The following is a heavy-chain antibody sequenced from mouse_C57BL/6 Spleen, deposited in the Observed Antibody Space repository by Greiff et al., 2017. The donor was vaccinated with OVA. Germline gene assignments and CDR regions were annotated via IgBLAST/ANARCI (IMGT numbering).Heavy chain of an antibody. Sequence: QVQLQQPGAELVRPGSSVKLSCKASGYTFTSYWMHWVKQRPIQGLEWIGNIDPSDSDTHSNQKFKDKATLTVDKSSSTAYMQLSRLTSEDSAVYYCARRGIYDGYGVDFDDWGQGTTLTVSS. CDR2: IDPSDSDT. J-gene: IGHJ2*01. CDR3: ARRGIYDGYGVDFDD. CDR1: GYTFTSYW. D-gene: IGHD2-3*01. V-gene: IGHV1-52*01.